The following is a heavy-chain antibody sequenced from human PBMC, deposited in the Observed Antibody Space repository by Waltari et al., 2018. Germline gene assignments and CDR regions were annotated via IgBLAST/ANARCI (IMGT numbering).Heavy chain of an antibody. CDR2: MYYRGTS. CDR3: ARAFGSGSYAWFDS. D-gene: IGHD3-10*01. J-gene: IGHJ5*01. Sequence: QLQLQESGPGLVKPSETLSLTCSVSGDPVTRCSYSWGWIRQPPRKGLEWIGIMYYRGTSYSNPSLKSRVTISVDTSKNQFSLKLSSVAAADTAVYYCARAFGSGSYAWFDSWGQGTLVTVSS. CDR1: GDPVTRCSYS. V-gene: IGHV4-39*01.